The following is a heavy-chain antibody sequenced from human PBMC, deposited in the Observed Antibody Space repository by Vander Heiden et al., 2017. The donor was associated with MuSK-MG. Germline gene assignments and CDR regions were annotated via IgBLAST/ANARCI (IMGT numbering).Heavy chain of an antibody. Sequence: EVQLVESGGGLVQPGRSLRLSCAASGFTFDDYAMHWVRQAPGKGLEWVSGISWNSGSIGYADSVKGRFTISRDNAKNSLYLQMNSLSAEDTALYYCAISGIYYEVWGAFDIWGQGTMVTVSS. J-gene: IGHJ3*02. CDR1: GFTFDDYA. CDR2: ISWNSGSI. D-gene: IGHD1-26*01. CDR3: AISGIYYEVWGAFDI. V-gene: IGHV3-9*01.